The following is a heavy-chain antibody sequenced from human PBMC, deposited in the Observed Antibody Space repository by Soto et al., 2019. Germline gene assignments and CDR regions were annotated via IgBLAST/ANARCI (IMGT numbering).Heavy chain of an antibody. CDR3: ASSSLPHYRMAV. Sequence: ASVKVSCKASGYTFTGYYMHWVRQAPGQGLEWMGWINPNSGGTNYAQKFQGWVTMTRDTSISTAYMELSRLRSDDTAVYYCASSSLPHYRMAVWGQGTTVTVSS. J-gene: IGHJ6*02. D-gene: IGHD2-2*01. CDR2: INPNSGGT. CDR1: GYTFTGYY. V-gene: IGHV1-2*04.